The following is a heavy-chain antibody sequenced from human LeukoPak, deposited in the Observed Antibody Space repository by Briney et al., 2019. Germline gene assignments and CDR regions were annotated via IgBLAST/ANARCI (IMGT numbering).Heavy chain of an antibody. V-gene: IGHV4-61*02. Sequence: PSETLSLTCTVSGGSISSGSYFWSWIRQSAGRGLEWIGRIDSSGNTNYNPSLKSRVTMSLDTSKNQFSLKLSSVTAADTAVFYCARSSNYALDDYYYMDVWGTGTTVTVSS. CDR1: GGSISSGSYF. CDR3: ARSSNYALDDYYYMDV. J-gene: IGHJ6*03. D-gene: IGHD4-11*01. CDR2: IDSSGNT.